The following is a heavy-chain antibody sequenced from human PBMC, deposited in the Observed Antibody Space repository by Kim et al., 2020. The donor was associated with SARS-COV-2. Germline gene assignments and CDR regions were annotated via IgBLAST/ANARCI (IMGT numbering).Heavy chain of an antibody. CDR3: ASLYYDTSGYDD. Sequence: GGSLRLSCAASGFMFSSYNMNWVRQAPGKGLEWVAYIDSDRNSMYYADSVNGRFTISRDNAKNSLYLQMNNLRVEDTALYYCASLYYDTSGYDDWGQGTLVTVSS. V-gene: IGHV3-21*01. D-gene: IGHD3-22*01. CDR2: IDSDRNSM. J-gene: IGHJ4*02. CDR1: GFMFSSYN.